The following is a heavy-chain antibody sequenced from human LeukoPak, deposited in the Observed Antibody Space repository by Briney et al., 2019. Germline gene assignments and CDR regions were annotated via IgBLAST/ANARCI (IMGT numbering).Heavy chain of an antibody. CDR1: GGSISSSSYY. V-gene: IGHV4-39*07. J-gene: IGHJ4*02. CDR2: IYYSGST. D-gene: IGHD2-15*01. CDR3: ARDLGYCSGGSCYFDY. Sequence: SETLSLTCTVSGGSISSSSYYWGWIRQPPGKGLEWIGSIYYSGSTYYNPSLRSRVTISVDTSKNQFSLKLSSVTAADTAVYYCARDLGYCSGGSCYFDYWGQGTLVTVSS.